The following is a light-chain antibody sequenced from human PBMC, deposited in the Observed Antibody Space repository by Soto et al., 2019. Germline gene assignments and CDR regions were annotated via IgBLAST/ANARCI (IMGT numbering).Light chain of an antibody. Sequence: QSALTQPASVSGSPGQSITISCSGAISDFGKYKVVSWYQHHPGKAPKLLIYEATKRPSGVSGRFSGSKSDNTASLTISGLRAEDEADYYCSAYTTSIWVFGGGTKLTVL. V-gene: IGLV2-14*02. J-gene: IGLJ3*02. CDR2: EAT. CDR3: SAYTTSIWV. CDR1: ISDFGKYKV.